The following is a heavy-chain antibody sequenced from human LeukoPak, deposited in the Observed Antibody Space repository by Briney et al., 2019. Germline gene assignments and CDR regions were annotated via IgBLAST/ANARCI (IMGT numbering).Heavy chain of an antibody. Sequence: GGSLRLSCAASGFSFSSYAMSWVRQAPGKGLEWVSAIRGSGGSTYYADSVKGRFIISRDNSQRTLYLRMNSLRAEDTAIYYCAKAGDATSPGGSFDFWGQGTLVTVST. J-gene: IGHJ4*02. CDR2: IRGSGGST. V-gene: IGHV3-23*01. CDR3: AKAGDATSPGGSFDF. D-gene: IGHD3-16*01. CDR1: GFSFSSYA.